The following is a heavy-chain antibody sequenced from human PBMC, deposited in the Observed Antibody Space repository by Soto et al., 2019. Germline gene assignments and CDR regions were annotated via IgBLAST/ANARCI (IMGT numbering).Heavy chain of an antibody. V-gene: IGHV4-39*01. CDR2: IYYSGST. D-gene: IGHD2-2*01. J-gene: IGHJ6*02. CDR3: ARHSRYCSSTSCYAAYYYGMDV. Sequence: QLQLQESGPGLVKPSETLSLTCTVSGGSISSSSYYWGWIRQPPGKGLEWIGSIYYSGSTYYNPSLKSRVTRSVDTSKNQFSLKLSSVTAADTAVYYCARHSRYCSSTSCYAAYYYGMDVWGQGTTVTVSS. CDR1: GGSISSSSYY.